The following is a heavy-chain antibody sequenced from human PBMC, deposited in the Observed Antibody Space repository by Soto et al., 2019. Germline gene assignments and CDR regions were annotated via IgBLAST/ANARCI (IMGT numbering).Heavy chain of an antibody. CDR1: GFSFSSYW. V-gene: IGHV3-74*01. J-gene: IGHJ3*01. CDR2: INTDGSST. D-gene: IGHD3-10*01. Sequence: GGSLRLACGDSGFSFSSYWMHWVRQGPGKGLVWVSRINTDGSSTNYADSVNGRFTISRDNAKNTLYLQMNSLRAEDTAVYYCARSPGGYYIDWGQGTMVTV. CDR3: ARSPGGYYID.